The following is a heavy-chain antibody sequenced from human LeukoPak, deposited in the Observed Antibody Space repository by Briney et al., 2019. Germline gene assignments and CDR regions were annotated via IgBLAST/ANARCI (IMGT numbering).Heavy chain of an antibody. CDR1: GGSISSGGYS. CDR3: ARAPSYYDSSGYYYFDY. CDR2: IYYSGST. V-gene: IGHV4-31*03. D-gene: IGHD3-22*01. Sequence: SETLSLTCTVSGGSISSGGYSWSWIRQHPGKGLEWIGYIYYSGSTYYNPSLKSRVTISVDTSKNQFSLKLSSVTAADTAVYYCARAPSYYDSSGYYYFDYWGQGTLVTVSS. J-gene: IGHJ4*02.